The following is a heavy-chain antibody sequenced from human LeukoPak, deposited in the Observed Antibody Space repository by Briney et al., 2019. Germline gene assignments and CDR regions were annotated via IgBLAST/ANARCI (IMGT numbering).Heavy chain of an antibody. CDR2: ISSSSSYI. Sequence: GGSLRLSCAASGFTFSSYSMNWVRQAPGKGLEWVSSISSSSSYIYYADSVKGRFTISRDNAKNSLYLQMNSLRAEDTAVYYCARTGPYCSGGSCYDHHYYYYYGMDVWGQGTTVTVSS. V-gene: IGHV3-21*01. CDR1: GFTFSSYS. CDR3: ARTGPYCSGGSCYDHHYYYYYGMDV. J-gene: IGHJ6*02. D-gene: IGHD2-15*01.